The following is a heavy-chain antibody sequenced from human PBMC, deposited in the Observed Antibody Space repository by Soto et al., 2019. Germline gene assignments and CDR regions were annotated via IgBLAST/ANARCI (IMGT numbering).Heavy chain of an antibody. CDR3: ARCIAAAGTEWFDP. CDR2: TYYRSKWYD. V-gene: IGHV6-1*01. D-gene: IGHD6-13*01. CDR1: GDSVSSNTVA. J-gene: IGHJ5*02. Sequence: PSQTLSLTCAISGDSVSSNTVAWNWIRQSPSRGLEWLGRTYYRSKWYDDYAESVKSRITINPDTPKNQFSLHLNPVTAADTAVYYCARCIAAAGTEWFDPWGQGTLVTVSS.